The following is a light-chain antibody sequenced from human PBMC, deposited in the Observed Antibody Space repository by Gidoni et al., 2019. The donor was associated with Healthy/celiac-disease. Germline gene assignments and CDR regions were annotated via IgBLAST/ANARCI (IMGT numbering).Light chain of an antibody. CDR2: GAS. CDR1: QSVSSSY. Sequence: EIVLTQSPGTLSLSPGERATLSCRASQSVSSSYLAWYQQKPGQAPMLLLYGASSRATGLPDRFSGSGSGTDFTLTISRLEPEDFAVYYCQQYGSSPITFGQGTRLEIK. V-gene: IGKV3-20*01. CDR3: QQYGSSPIT. J-gene: IGKJ5*01.